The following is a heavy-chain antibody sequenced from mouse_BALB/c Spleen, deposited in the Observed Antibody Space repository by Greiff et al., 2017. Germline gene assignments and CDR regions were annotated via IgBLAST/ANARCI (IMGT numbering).Heavy chain of an antibody. J-gene: IGHJ4*01. V-gene: IGHV5-12-2*01. CDR2: ISNGGGST. CDR3: ASNDGYYRYYAMDY. CDR1: GFTFSSYI. Sequence: VQLMESGGGLVQPGGSLKLSCAASGFTFSSYIMSWVRQTPEQRLEWVAYISNGGGSTYYPDTVKGRFTLSRDKAKNTLYLQMSSLKSEDTAMYYCASNDGYYRYYAMDYWGQGTSVTVSS. D-gene: IGHD2-3*01.